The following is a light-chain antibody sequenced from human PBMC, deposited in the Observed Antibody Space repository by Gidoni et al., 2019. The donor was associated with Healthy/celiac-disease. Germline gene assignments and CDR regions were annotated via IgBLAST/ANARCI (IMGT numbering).Light chain of an antibody. CDR3: QQYNNWPPGIT. V-gene: IGKV3-15*01. Sequence: EIVLTQSPATLSVFPGERATLSCRASQSVSSNLAWYQQKPCQAPRLLIYGDSTRATGIPARFSGSGSGTEFTLTISSLQSEDFAVYYCQQYNNWPPGITFGPGTKVDIK. CDR2: GDS. J-gene: IGKJ3*01. CDR1: QSVSSN.